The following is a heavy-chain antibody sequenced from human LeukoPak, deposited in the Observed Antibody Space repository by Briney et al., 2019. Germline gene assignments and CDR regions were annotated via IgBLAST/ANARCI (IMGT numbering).Heavy chain of an antibody. D-gene: IGHD3-22*01. V-gene: IGHV3-9*01. CDR3: AKDMGPDDSSGYPFDY. CDR2: ISWNSGSI. J-gene: IGHJ4*02. Sequence: GRSLRLSCAASGFTFDDYAMHWVRHAPGKGLEGVSGISWNSGSIVYADSVKGRFTISRDNAKNSLYLQMNSLRAEDTALYYCAKDMGPDDSSGYPFDYWGQGTLVTVSS. CDR1: GFTFDDYA.